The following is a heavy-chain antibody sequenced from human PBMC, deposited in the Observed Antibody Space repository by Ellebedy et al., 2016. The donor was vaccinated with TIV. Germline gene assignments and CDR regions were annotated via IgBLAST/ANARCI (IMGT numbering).Heavy chain of an antibody. J-gene: IGHJ3*01. CDR2: IKQDGSEK. CDR3: VTDGSYGDYLSPTHAFVF. V-gene: IGHV3-7*01. CDR1: GFSFSSYW. Sequence: GGSLRLSCAASGFSFSSYWMSWVRQAPGKGLEWVANIKQDGSEKYHVDSVKGRFTISRDNARNALYLQMNSLTVEDTAVYYCVTDGSYGDYLSPTHAFVFWGQGTMVAVSS. D-gene: IGHD4-17*01.